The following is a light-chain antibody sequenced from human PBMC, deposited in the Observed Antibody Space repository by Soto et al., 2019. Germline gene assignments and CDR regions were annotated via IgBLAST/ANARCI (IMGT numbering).Light chain of an antibody. CDR2: GAS. CDR3: QQYGSSPYT. CDR1: QSVSSSY. V-gene: IGKV3-20*01. Sequence: EIVLTQSPGTLSLSPGERATLSCRASQSVSSSYLAWYQQKPGQAPRLLIYGASSRATGIPDRFSGSGSGTDFTLTISRLDPESFAVYYCQQYGSSPYTVGQGTKLEIK. J-gene: IGKJ2*01.